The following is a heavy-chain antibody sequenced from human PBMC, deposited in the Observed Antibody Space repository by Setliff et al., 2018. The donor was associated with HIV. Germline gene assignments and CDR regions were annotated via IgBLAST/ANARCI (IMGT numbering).Heavy chain of an antibody. J-gene: IGHJ3*01. CDR2: ISPDGSAT. D-gene: IGHD2-21*01. CDR3: AKLLGNGGNSDPFDL. Sequence: LRLSCAASGFTFSSAWMGWVRQAPAKGLEWVANISPDGSATYYVDSVKGRFTISRDNSKESLFLQMNSLMTEDTALYYCAKLLGNGGNSDPFDLWGQGTTVTVSS. V-gene: IGHV3-7*03. CDR1: GFTFSSAW.